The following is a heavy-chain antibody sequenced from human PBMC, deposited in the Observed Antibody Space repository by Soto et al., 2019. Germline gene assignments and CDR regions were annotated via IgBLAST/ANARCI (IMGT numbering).Heavy chain of an antibody. CDR2: INHSGST. Sequence: PGSMALTFAVYGRSLCGYYGGWIRQTPGKGREWIGEINHSGSTNYNPSLKSRVTISVDTSKNQFSLKLSSVTAADTAVYFCARTSFAGRRYYSGMDVWGQGTTVNVSS. CDR1: GRSLCGYY. D-gene: IGHD3-16*01. V-gene: IGHV4-34*01. J-gene: IGHJ6*02. CDR3: ARTSFAGRRYYSGMDV.